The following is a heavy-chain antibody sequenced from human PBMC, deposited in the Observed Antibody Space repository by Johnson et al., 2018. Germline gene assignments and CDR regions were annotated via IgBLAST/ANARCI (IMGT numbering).Heavy chain of an antibody. Sequence: EVQLVESGGGLVQPGGSXSLSCAASGFTFSNYAMTWVRQAPGKGLEWVPAISFSGTTTYADSVKGRFTISRDSSRDTLYLQMNSLRAEDTAVYYCAKEPQDSSWYRYFQHWGQGTLVTVSS. CDR1: GFTFSNYA. V-gene: IGHV3-23*04. CDR2: ISFSGTT. CDR3: AKEPQDSSWYRYFQH. D-gene: IGHD6-13*01. J-gene: IGHJ1*01.